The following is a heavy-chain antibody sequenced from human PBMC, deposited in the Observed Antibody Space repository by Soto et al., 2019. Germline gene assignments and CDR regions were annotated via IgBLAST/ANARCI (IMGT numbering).Heavy chain of an antibody. J-gene: IGHJ5*02. V-gene: IGHV1-18*04. CDR3: AREEYSSSSWFDP. D-gene: IGHD6-6*01. CDR1: CYTFTSYG. Sequence: SVEVSFRASCYTFTSYGISWVRQAPGQGLEWMGWISAYNGNTNYAQKLQGRVTMTTDTSTSTAYMELRSLRSDDTAVYYCAREEYSSSSWFDPWGQGTLVTVSS. CDR2: ISAYNGNT.